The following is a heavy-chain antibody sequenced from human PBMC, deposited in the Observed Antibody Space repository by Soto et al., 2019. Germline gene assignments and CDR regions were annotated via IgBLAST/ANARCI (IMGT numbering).Heavy chain of an antibody. CDR1: GGSISSSNW. CDR3: ARKDYGDNGWFDP. J-gene: IGHJ5*02. CDR2: IYPTGSR. V-gene: IGHV4-4*02. Sequence: QLQLQESGPGLVKPSETLSLTCVVSGGSISSSNWWSWVRQPPGRGLEWIGEIYPTGSRNYNSSLKSRVSISVDKSKNQFSLKLSSMTAADTAVYYCARKDYGDNGWFDPWGQGTLVTVSS. D-gene: IGHD4-17*01.